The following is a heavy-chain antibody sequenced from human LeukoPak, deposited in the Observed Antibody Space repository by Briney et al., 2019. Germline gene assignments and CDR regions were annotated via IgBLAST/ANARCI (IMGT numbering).Heavy chain of an antibody. D-gene: IGHD6-19*01. V-gene: IGHV3-23*01. J-gene: IGHJ4*02. Sequence: PGGSLRLSCAASGFAFSNQAMGWGRQASGKGLEWVSVISDSCYITYYADSVKGRFTISRNNSKNTLFLKMNSLRAENTAVYYCAKDARRTSGWYFFDYWGQGTLVTASS. CDR1: GFAFSNQA. CDR3: AKDARRTSGWYFFDY. CDR2: ISDSCYIT.